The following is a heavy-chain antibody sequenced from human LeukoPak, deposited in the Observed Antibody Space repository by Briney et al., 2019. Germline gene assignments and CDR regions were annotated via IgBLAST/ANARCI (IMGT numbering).Heavy chain of an antibody. CDR3: AKNPAGATTIDY. D-gene: IGHD1-26*01. CDR1: GFTFSSYA. Sequence: GGSLRLSCAASGFTFSSYAMSWVRQAPGKGLEWVSAISGSGGSTYYTDSVKGRFTISRDNSKNTLYLQMNSLRAEDTAVYYCAKNPAGATTIDYWGQGTLVTVSS. J-gene: IGHJ4*02. V-gene: IGHV3-23*01. CDR2: ISGSGGST.